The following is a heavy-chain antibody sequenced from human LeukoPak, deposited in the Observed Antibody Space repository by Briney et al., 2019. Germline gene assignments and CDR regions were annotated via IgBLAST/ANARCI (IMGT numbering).Heavy chain of an antibody. Sequence: SVKVSCKASGGTFSSYAISWVRHAPGQGLEWMGGIIPIFGTANYAQKFQGRVTTTADESTSTAYMELSSLRSEDTAVYYCARVPAAMILRYYYYYMDVWGKGTTVTISS. D-gene: IGHD2-2*01. CDR1: GGTFSSYA. J-gene: IGHJ6*03. CDR3: ARVPAAMILRYYYYYMDV. CDR2: IIPIFGTA. V-gene: IGHV1-69*13.